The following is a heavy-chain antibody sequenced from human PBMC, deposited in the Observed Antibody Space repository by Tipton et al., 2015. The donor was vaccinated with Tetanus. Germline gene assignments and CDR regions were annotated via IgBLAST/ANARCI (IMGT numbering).Heavy chain of an antibody. J-gene: IGHJ4*02. V-gene: IGHV3-15*07. CDR1: GFTFSNAW. Sequence: SLRLSCAASGFTFSNAWMNWVRQAPGKGLEWVGRIKSKTDGGTTDYAAPVKGRFTISRDDSKKTLYLQMNSLKTEDTAVYYCTTVWVRGVRTVDYWGQGTLVTVSS. D-gene: IGHD3-10*01. CDR3: TTVWVRGVRTVDY. CDR2: IKSKTDGGTT.